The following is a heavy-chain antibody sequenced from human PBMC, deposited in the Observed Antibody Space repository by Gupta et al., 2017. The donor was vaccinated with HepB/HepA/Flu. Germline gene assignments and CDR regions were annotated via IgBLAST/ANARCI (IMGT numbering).Heavy chain of an antibody. CDR2: ITYDGSNK. CDR1: GFPFSTYG. Sequence: QVQLVESGGGVVQPRRSLRLSCAASGFPFSTYGMHWVRQAPGKGLEWVAVITYDGSNKFYADSVMGRFTISRDNSKNTLYLQMNSLRAEDTAVYYCAKVANLYSDSWQPSGDQWGQGTLVTVSS. D-gene: IGHD3-10*01. V-gene: IGHV3-30*18. J-gene: IGHJ4*02. CDR3: AKVANLYSDSWQPSGDQ.